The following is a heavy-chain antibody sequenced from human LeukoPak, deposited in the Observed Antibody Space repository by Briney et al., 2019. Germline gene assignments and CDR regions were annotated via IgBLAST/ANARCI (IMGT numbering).Heavy chain of an antibody. V-gene: IGHV3-30*02. CDR3: AKDRGDIVATIDY. CDR1: GFTFSSCG. J-gene: IGHJ4*02. CDR2: IRYDGSNK. D-gene: IGHD5-12*01. Sequence: GGSLRLSCAASGFTFSSCGMHWVRQAPGKGLEWVAFIRYDGSNKYYADSVKGRFTISRDNSKNTLYLQMNSLRAEDTAVYYCAKDRGDIVATIDYWGQGTLVTVSS.